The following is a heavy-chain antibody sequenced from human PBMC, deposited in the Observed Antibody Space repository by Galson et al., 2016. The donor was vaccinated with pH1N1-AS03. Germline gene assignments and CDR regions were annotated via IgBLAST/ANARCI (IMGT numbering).Heavy chain of an antibody. Sequence: SLRLSCAASGFRFIDYWMTWVRQAPGKGLEWVANIDQDGSEKYYMDSVEGRFTISRDNAKNLLSLQMNSLRSEDTAVYYCTGGSVDLDYWGQGTQVTVSS. V-gene: IGHV3-7*01. D-gene: IGHD6-19*01. J-gene: IGHJ4*02. CDR3: TGGSVDLDY. CDR1: GFRFIDYW. CDR2: IDQDGSEK.